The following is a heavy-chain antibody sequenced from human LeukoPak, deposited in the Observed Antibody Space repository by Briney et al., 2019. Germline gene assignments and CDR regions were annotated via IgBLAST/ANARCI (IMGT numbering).Heavy chain of an antibody. J-gene: IGHJ3*02. CDR1: GFTFSSYA. V-gene: IGHV3-23*01. CDR2: ISSSGGST. D-gene: IGHD1-26*01. CDR3: AKVRQKGRVGGTTDAFDM. Sequence: GGSLRLSCAASGFTFSSYAMSWVRQAPGKGLEWVSSISSSGGSTFYADSVKGRFTISRDESKNTVYLQMNSLRVEDTAVYYCAKVRQKGRVGGTTDAFDMWGQGTMVTVSS.